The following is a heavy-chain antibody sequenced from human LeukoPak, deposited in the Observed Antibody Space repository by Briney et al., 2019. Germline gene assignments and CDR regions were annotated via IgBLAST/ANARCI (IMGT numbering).Heavy chain of an antibody. CDR1: GGSIRSYY. J-gene: IGHJ4*02. CDR3: ARFIAVAGTEDY. D-gene: IGHD6-19*01. CDR2: IYYSGST. Sequence: SETLSLTCTVSGGSIRSYYWSWIRQPPGKGLEWIGYIYYSGSTNYNPSLKSRVTISVDTSKNQFSLKLSSVTAADTAVYYCARFIAVAGTEDYWGQGTLVTVSS. V-gene: IGHV4-59*01.